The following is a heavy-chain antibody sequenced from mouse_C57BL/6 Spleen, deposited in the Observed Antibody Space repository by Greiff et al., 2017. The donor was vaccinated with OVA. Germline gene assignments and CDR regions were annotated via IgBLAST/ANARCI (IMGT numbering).Heavy chain of an antibody. Sequence: EVKLMESGGGLVKPGGSLKLSCAASGFTFSSYAMSWVRQTPEKRLEWVATISDGGSYTYYPDNVKGRFTISRDNAKNNLYLQMSHLKSEDTAMYYCARDRSTMVTTGFAYWGQGTLVTVSA. CDR2: ISDGGSYT. J-gene: IGHJ3*01. D-gene: IGHD2-2*01. CDR3: ARDRSTMVTTGFAY. CDR1: GFTFSSYA. V-gene: IGHV5-4*01.